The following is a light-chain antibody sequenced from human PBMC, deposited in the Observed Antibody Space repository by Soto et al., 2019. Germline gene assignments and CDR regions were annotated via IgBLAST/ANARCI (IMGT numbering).Light chain of an antibody. J-gene: IGKJ2*01. V-gene: IGKV2-28*01. CDR1: QSLLHSNGYTY. CDR3: MQGLQTFYT. CDR2: LGF. Sequence: DIVMTQSPLSLPVTPGEPASISCRSSQSLLHSNGYTYLDWYLQKPGQSPQLLIYLGFNRASGVPDRFSGSGSGTDFTLKISSVEAEDVGVYYCMQGLQTFYTFGQGTKLEIK.